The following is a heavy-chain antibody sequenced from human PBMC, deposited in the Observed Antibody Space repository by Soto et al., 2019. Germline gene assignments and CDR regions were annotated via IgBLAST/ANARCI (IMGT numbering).Heavy chain of an antibody. D-gene: IGHD2-15*01. CDR1: GGSISSSNW. CDR2: IYHSGST. J-gene: IGHJ4*02. Sequence: QVQLQESGPGLVKPSGTLSLTCAVSGGSISSSNWWSWVRQPPGKGLEWIGEIYHSGSTNYNPSLKSRVTISVDKSKNQFSLKLSSLTAADTAVYYCAREGKAAHLNTEFDYWGQGTLVTVSS. V-gene: IGHV4-4*02. CDR3: AREGKAAHLNTEFDY.